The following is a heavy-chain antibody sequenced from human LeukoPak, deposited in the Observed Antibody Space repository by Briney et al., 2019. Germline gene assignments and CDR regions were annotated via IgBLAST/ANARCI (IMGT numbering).Heavy chain of an antibody. D-gene: IGHD3-10*01. CDR1: GYTFTNYG. CDR3: ARMVRGVPYYYGMDV. J-gene: IGHJ6*01. CDR2: IIGFNGNT. Sequence: GGSVKVSCKASGYTFTNYGISWGRQAPGQGLEWMGWIIGFNGNTNYGQKVQRRVTMTTDTSTITPYIELRSLRPDDTAVYYCARMVRGVPYYYGMDVWGQGTTVTVSS. V-gene: IGHV1-18*01.